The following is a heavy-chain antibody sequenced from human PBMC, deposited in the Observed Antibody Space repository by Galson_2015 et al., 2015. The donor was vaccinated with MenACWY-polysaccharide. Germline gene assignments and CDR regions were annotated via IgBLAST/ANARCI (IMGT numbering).Heavy chain of an antibody. D-gene: IGHD4-17*01. Sequence: PAVGTPTPALTLACTFPGVSPRTRGGGGGWIRQPPGKGLEWLATIFWDDDKRYSPSLKNRLTITKDTSKNQVILTMTNMDPVDTATYYCAHRRNYGDYVGTWGQGTLVTVSS. CDR3: AHRRNYGDYVGT. CDR2: IFWDDDK. CDR1: GVSPRTRGGG. J-gene: IGHJ4*02. V-gene: IGHV2-5*02.